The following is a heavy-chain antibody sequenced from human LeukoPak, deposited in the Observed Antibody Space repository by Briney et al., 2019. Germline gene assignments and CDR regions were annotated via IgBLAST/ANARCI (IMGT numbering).Heavy chain of an antibody. Sequence: SQTLSLTCAISGDSVSSNSAAWNWIRQSPSRGLEWLGGTYYRSKWYNDYAVSVKSRITINPDTSKNQFSLQLNSVTPEDTAACYCARDLEITMVRGVIMFDPWGQGTLVTVSS. V-gene: IGHV6-1*01. D-gene: IGHD3-10*01. CDR3: ARDLEITMVRGVIMFDP. CDR2: TYYRSKWYN. J-gene: IGHJ5*02. CDR1: GDSVSSNSAA.